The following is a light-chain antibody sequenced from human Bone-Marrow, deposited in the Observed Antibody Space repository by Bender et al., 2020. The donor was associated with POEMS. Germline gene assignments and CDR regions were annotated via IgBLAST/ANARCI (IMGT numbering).Light chain of an antibody. CDR2: DDT. Sequence: YVLTQPPSVSVAPGKTAMVTCGGNNIETKSVHWYQQKPGQAPVLVIYDDTDRPSGIPERFSGSNSGNTATLTISGLQSEDEADYYCAAWEDSLNGWVFGGGTKLTVL. V-gene: IGLV3-21*01. J-gene: IGLJ3*02. CDR3: AAWEDSLNGWV. CDR1: NIETKS.